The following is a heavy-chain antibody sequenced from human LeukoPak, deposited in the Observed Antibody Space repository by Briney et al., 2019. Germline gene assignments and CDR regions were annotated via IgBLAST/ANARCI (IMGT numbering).Heavy chain of an antibody. D-gene: IGHD4-11*01. CDR1: GGSISSGTYY. Sequence: SETLSLTCTVSGGSISSGTYYWSWIRQPAGKGLEWIGRIYSSGSSNYNPSLKSRVTISVDTSKNQFSLKLSSVTAADTAVCCCARDRVTTVTTTGFRYYYYYMDVWGKGTTVTVSS. J-gene: IGHJ6*03. CDR2: IYSSGSS. V-gene: IGHV4-61*02. CDR3: ARDRVTTVTTTGFRYYYYYMDV.